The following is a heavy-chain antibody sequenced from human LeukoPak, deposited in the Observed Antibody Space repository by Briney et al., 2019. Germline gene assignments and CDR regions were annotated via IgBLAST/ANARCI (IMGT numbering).Heavy chain of an antibody. Sequence: ASVKVSCKASGYTFTSYYMHWVRQAPGQGLEWMGIINPSGGSTSYAQKFQGRVTMTRDTSTSTVYMELGSLRSEDTAVYYCARDPYGSGSYYKGVFDYWGQGTLVTVSS. V-gene: IGHV1-46*01. CDR3: ARDPYGSGSYYKGVFDY. J-gene: IGHJ4*02. D-gene: IGHD3-10*01. CDR1: GYTFTSYY. CDR2: INPSGGST.